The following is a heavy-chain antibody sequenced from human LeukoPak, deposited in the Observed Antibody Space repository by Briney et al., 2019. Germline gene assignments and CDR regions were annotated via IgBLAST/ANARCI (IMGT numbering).Heavy chain of an antibody. V-gene: IGHV4-34*01. CDR1: GGSFSGYH. CDR3: ARGRHDITMIVVVMTSVSYYWDV. J-gene: IGHJ6*03. D-gene: IGHD3-22*01. CDR2: INPSGST. Sequence: SETLSLTCAVYGGSFSGYHWTWIRQSPGKGLEWIGDINPSGSTYYNPSLKSRLTISVDTSKNQFSLKLRSVTAADKAVYYCARGRHDITMIVVVMTSVSYYWDVWGKGTTVTVS.